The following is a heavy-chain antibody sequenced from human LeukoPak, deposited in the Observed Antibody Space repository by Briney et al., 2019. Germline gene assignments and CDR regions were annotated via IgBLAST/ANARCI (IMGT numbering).Heavy chain of an antibody. CDR1: GFTYIDYA. V-gene: IGHV3-23*01. CDR3: AKPTLLSGSYSAFDY. J-gene: IGHJ4*02. D-gene: IGHD1-26*01. Sequence: PGGSLRLSCAASGFTYIDYAMNWVRQTPGKGLEWVSTISGSGGTTYYADSVRGRFTISRDNSKNTLYLQMNSLRAEDTAIYYCAKPTLLSGSYSAFDYWGPGTLVTVSS. CDR2: ISGSGGTT.